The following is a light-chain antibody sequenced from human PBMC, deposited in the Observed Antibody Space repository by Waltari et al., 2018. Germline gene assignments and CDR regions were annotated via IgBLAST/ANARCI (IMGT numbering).Light chain of an antibody. CDR3: CSYGGVNTLGVL. CDR1: SADVGGYNL. V-gene: IGLV2-23*02. CDR2: EVN. Sequence: QSALTQPASVSGSPGPSITITCTGSSADVGGYNLVSWSQLHPGQAPRLLIYEVNERPSGIPSRFSGSKSGNTASLTISGLQIEDEADYYCCSYGGVNTLGVLFGGGSKLTV. J-gene: IGLJ2*01.